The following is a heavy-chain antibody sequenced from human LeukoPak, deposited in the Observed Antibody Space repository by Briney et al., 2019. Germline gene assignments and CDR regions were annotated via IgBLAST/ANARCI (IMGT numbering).Heavy chain of an antibody. V-gene: IGHV4-4*07. D-gene: IGHD3-22*01. CDR2: IYTSGST. CDR1: GGSISSYY. J-gene: IGHJ5*02. Sequence: SETLSLTCTVSGGSISSYYWSWIRQPAGKGLEWIGRIYTSGSTNYNPSLKSRVTISVDTSKNQFSLKLSSVTAADTAVYYCARAPHYYDSSGYYLNWFDPWGQGTLVTVSS. CDR3: ARAPHYYDSSGYYLNWFDP.